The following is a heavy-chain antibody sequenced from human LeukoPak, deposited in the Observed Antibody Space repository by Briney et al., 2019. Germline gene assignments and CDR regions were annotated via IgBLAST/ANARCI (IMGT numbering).Heavy chain of an antibody. CDR3: AKEPTSGLSSWYQLLSHDY. J-gene: IGHJ4*02. V-gene: IGHV3-23*01. D-gene: IGHD2-2*01. Sequence: QPGGSLRLSCAASGFTFSSYAMSWVRQAPGKGLEWVSAISGSGGSTYYADSVKGRFTISRDNSKNTLYLQMNSLRAEDTAVYYCAKEPTSGLSSWYQLLSHDYWGQGTLVTVSS. CDR2: ISGSGGST. CDR1: GFTFSSYA.